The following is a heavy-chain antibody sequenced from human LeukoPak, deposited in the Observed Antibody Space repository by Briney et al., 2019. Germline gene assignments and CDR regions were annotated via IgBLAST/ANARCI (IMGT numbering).Heavy chain of an antibody. Sequence: PSETLSLTRTVSGGSISSHFWSWIRQPPGKGLEWIGYISYSGSTNYNPSLKSRVTISVDTSKNQFSLKPSSVTAADTAVYYSAAGGGVAGMSSYWGQGTLVTVSS. J-gene: IGHJ4*02. V-gene: IGHV4-59*11. CDR3: AAGGGVAGMSSY. D-gene: IGHD3-3*01. CDR1: GGSISSHF. CDR2: ISYSGST.